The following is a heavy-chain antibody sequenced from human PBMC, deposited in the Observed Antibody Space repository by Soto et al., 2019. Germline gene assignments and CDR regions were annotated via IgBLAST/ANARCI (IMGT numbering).Heavy chain of an antibody. CDR1: AFTFSRYG. CDR2: ISSDGSNK. D-gene: IGHD5-12*01. J-gene: IGHJ4*02. CDR3: AKSGSGSGYNPFDY. Sequence: SMRLSWTAPAFTFSRYGMHWVRQAPGKGLEWVAVISSDGSNKYYKDSVKGRFTISRDNSKNTLYLQMNSLRAEDTAVYYCAKSGSGSGYNPFDYWGQGTLVTVSS. V-gene: IGHV3-30*18.